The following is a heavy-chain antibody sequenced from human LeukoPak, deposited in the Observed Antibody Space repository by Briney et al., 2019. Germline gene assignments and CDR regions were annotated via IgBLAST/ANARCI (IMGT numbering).Heavy chain of an antibody. CDR2: ISYDGSNK. V-gene: IGHV3-30*18. CDR1: GFTFSSYG. Sequence: GGSLRLSCAASGFTFSSYGMHWVRQAPGKGLEWVAVISYDGSNKYYADSVKGRFTISRDNSKNTLYLQMNSLRAEDTAVYYCAKDRQYYYDSSGYYYHYFDYWGQGTLVTVSS. D-gene: IGHD3-22*01. CDR3: AKDRQYYYDSSGYYYHYFDY. J-gene: IGHJ4*02.